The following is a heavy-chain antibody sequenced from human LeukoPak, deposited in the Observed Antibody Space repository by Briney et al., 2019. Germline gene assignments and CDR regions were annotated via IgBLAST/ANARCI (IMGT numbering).Heavy chain of an antibody. D-gene: IGHD2-21*02. CDR2: ISSSGYI. V-gene: IGHV3-21*01. CDR1: GFTFSSFS. J-gene: IGHJ4*02. Sequence: GGSLRLSCAASGFTFSSFSMNWVRQAPGKGLEWVSSISSSGYIYYADSVKGRFTISRDNAKNSLYLQMNSLRAEDTAVYYCARDFTCGGDFYSYYFDYWGQGTLVTVSS. CDR3: ARDFTCGGDFYSYYFDY.